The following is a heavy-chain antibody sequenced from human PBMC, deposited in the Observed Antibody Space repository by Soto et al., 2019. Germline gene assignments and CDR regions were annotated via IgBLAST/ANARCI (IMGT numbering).Heavy chain of an antibody. J-gene: IGHJ4*02. CDR3: AREEFGGTAMVTSRAIDY. V-gene: IGHV1-2*02. Sequence: VASVKVSCKASGYTFTGYYIHWVRQAPGQGLEWMGWINPSSGGTNYAQKFQGRVTMTRDTSINTAYMELSRLRSDDTAVYYCAREEFGGTAMVTSRAIDYWGQGTLVTVSS. CDR2: INPSSGGT. D-gene: IGHD5-18*01. CDR1: GYTFTGYY.